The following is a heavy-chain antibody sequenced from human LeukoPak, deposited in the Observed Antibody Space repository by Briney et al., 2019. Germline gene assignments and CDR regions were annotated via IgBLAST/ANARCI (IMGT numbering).Heavy chain of an antibody. Sequence: PGGSLRLSCAASGFTFSSYAMSWVRQAPGKGLEWVSAISGSGGSTYYADSVKGRFTISRDNSKNTLYLQMNSLRAEDTAVYYCAAQRFSPSSTSCYYYYYMDVWGKGTTVTVSS. V-gene: IGHV3-23*01. CDR2: ISGSGGST. CDR3: AAQRFSPSSTSCYYYYYMDV. D-gene: IGHD2-2*01. J-gene: IGHJ6*03. CDR1: GFTFSSYA.